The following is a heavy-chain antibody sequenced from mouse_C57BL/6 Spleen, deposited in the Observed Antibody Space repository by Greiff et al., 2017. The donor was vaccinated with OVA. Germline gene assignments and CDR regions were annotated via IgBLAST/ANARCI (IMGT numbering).Heavy chain of an antibody. D-gene: IGHD1-1*01. J-gene: IGHJ1*03. CDR2: IRSKSSNYAT. CDR3: VRGDYGSSYEGYFDV. V-gene: IGHV10-3*01. CDR1: GFTFNTYA. Sequence: DVKLVESGGGLVQPKGSLKLSCAASGFTFNTYAMHWVRQAPGKGLEWVARIRSKSSNYATYYADSVKDRFTISRDDSQSMLYLQMNNLKTEDTAMYYCVRGDYGSSYEGYFDVWGTGTTVTVSS.